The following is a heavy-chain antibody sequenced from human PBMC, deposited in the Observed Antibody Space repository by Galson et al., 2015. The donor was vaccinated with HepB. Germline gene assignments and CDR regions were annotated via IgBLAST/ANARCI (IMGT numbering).Heavy chain of an antibody. J-gene: IGHJ4*02. Sequence: SLRLSCAASGFTFSSYSMNWVRQAPGKGLEWVSSISSSSSYINYADSVKGRFTISRDNAKNSLYLQMNSLRAEDTAVYYCALYSGSYYAGGYWGQGTLVTVSS. D-gene: IGHD1-26*01. CDR3: ALYSGSYYAGGY. CDR1: GFTFSSYS. CDR2: ISSSSSYI. V-gene: IGHV3-21*01.